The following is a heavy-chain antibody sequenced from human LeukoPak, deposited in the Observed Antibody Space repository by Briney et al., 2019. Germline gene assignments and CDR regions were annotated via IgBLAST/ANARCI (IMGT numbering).Heavy chain of an antibody. CDR1: GGSFSGYY. J-gene: IGHJ4*02. V-gene: IGHV4-34*01. CDR2: INHSGST. Sequence: PSETLSLTCAVYGGSFSGYYWSWIRQPPGKGLEWIGEINHSGSTNYNPSLKSRATISVDTSKNQFSLKLSSVTAADTAVYYCARGPYGGSSPFDYWGQGTLVTVSS. D-gene: IGHD4/OR15-4a*01. CDR3: ARGPYGGSSPFDY.